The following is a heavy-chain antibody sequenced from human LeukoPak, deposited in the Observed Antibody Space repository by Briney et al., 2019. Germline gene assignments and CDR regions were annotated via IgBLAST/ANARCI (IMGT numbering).Heavy chain of an antibody. V-gene: IGHV1-8*03. CDR3: ARARPGYCSGGSCFPPGAFDI. Sequence: EASVKVSCKASGYTFINYDINWVRQAPGQGLEWMGWMNPNSGNTGYAPKFQGRVTITRNTSITTAYMELSSLRSEDTAVYYCARARPGYCSGGSCFPPGAFDIWGQGTMVTVSS. D-gene: IGHD2-15*01. J-gene: IGHJ3*02. CDR1: GYTFINYD. CDR2: MNPNSGNT.